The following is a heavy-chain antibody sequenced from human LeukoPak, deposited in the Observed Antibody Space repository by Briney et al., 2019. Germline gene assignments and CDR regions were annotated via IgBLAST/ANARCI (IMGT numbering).Heavy chain of an antibody. D-gene: IGHD3-10*01. CDR2: IYPGDSDT. Sequence: GESLKISCKGSGYSFTSYWIGWVRQMPGKGLEWMGIIYPGDSDTRYSPSFQGQVTISADKSISTAYLQWSSLKASDTAMYYCASMGHMVRGVTPSGPLDYWGQGTLVTVSS. V-gene: IGHV5-51*01. CDR3: ASMGHMVRGVTPSGPLDY. J-gene: IGHJ4*02. CDR1: GYSFTSYW.